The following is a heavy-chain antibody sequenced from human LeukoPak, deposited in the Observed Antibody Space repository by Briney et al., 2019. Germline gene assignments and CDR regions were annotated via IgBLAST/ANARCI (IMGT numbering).Heavy chain of an antibody. Sequence: ASVKVSCKASGYTFTSYDINWVRQVTGQGLEWMGWMNPNSGNAAYAQKFQGRVTITRNTSISTAFMELSSLRSEDTAVYYCARRAVGNSYYYSMDVWGKGTTVTVSS. CDR1: GYTFTSYD. CDR2: MNPNSGNA. J-gene: IGHJ6*03. D-gene: IGHD6-19*01. CDR3: ARRAVGNSYYYSMDV. V-gene: IGHV1-8*01.